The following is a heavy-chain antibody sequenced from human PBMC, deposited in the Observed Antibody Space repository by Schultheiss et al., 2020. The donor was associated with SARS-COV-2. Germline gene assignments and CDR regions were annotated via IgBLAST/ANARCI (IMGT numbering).Heavy chain of an antibody. CDR2: IYYSGST. D-gene: IGHD7-27*01. CDR3: ARGQTGHMPFDY. CDR1: GGSISSGGYY. V-gene: IGHV4-31*03. Sequence: SETLSLTSTVSGGSISSGGYYWSWIRQHPGKGLEWIGYIYYSGSTYYNPSLKSRVTISVDTSKNQFSLKLSSVTAADTAVYYCARGQTGHMPFDYWGQGTLVTVSS. J-gene: IGHJ4*02.